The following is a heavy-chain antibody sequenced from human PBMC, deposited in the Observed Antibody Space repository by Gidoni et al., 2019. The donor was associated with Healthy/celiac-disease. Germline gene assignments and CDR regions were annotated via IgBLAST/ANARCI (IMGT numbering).Heavy chain of an antibody. J-gene: IGHJ2*01. V-gene: IGHV3-48*01. Sequence: EVQLVESGGGLVQPGGSLRLSCAASGFTFRSYSMNWVRQAPGKGLEWVSYISSSSSTIYYADSVKGRFTISRDNAKNSLYLQMNSLRAEDTAVYYCARDTEAGYVGYFDLWGRGTLVTVSS. CDR3: ARDTEAGYVGYFDL. CDR2: ISSSSSTI. CDR1: GFTFRSYS. D-gene: IGHD3-16*01.